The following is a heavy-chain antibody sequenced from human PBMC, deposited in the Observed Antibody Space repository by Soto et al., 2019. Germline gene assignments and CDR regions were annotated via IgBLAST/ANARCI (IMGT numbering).Heavy chain of an antibody. V-gene: IGHV1-8*01. J-gene: IGHJ3*02. CDR1: GCTFTSYD. CDR3: ARDRPGIKTYEAFDI. CDR2: MSPNTGTI. Sequence: ASVKVSCKACGCTFTSYDINWVRQATGQGPEWMGWMSPNTGTIVYAQKFQGRVTMTRNTSTSTAYMTLSSLRSEDTAVYYCARDRPGIKTYEAFDIWGQGTTVTVSS. D-gene: IGHD1-20*01.